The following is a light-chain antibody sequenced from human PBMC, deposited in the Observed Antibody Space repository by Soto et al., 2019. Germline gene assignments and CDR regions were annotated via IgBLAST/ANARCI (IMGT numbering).Light chain of an antibody. Sequence: DIQMTQSPSSLSASVGDRVTLTCRASQSISSYLNWYQQKPGKAPKLLIYAASSLQSGVPSRFSGSGSGTDFTLTISSLQPEEFATYYCQQSYSTLITFGQGTRLEI. V-gene: IGKV1-39*01. CDR3: QQSYSTLIT. CDR1: QSISSY. CDR2: AAS. J-gene: IGKJ5*01.